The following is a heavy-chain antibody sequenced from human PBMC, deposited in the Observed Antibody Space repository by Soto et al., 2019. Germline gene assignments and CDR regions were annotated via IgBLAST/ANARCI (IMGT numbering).Heavy chain of an antibody. Sequence: SETLSLTCTVSGGSISSGDYYWSWIRQPPGKGLEWIGYIYYSGSTYYNPSLKSRVTISVDTSKNQFSLKLSSVTAADTAVYYSTRAKGLGGYSHYYYHYGMDVWGQGTTVTVSS. CDR2: IYYSGST. CDR3: TRAKGLGGYSHYYYHYGMDV. CDR1: GGSISSGDYY. D-gene: IGHD2-21*02. J-gene: IGHJ6*02. V-gene: IGHV4-30-4*01.